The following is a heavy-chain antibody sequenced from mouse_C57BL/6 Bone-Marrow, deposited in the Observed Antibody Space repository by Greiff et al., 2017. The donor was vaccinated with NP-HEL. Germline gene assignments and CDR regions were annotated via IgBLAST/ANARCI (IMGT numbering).Heavy chain of an antibody. CDR3: AREGDDYDEGGDY. D-gene: IGHD2-4*01. CDR1: GYTFTDYY. V-gene: IGHV1-26*01. J-gene: IGHJ2*01. Sequence: EVQLQQSGPELVKPGASVKIPCKASGYTFTDYYMNWVKQSHGKSLEWIGDINPNNGGTSYNQKFKGKATLTVDKSSSTAYMELRSLTSEDSAVYYCAREGDDYDEGGDYWGQGTTLTVSS. CDR2: INPNNGGT.